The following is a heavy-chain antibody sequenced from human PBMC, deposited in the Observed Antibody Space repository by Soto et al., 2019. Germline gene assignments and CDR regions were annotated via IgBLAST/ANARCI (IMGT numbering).Heavy chain of an antibody. D-gene: IGHD3-16*01. J-gene: IGHJ6*02. V-gene: IGHV5-51*01. CDR2: IYPGDSDT. CDR1: GYSFSRYW. CDR3: ARHVLRLAAVEGMDV. Sequence: GEALKISCKGPGYSFSRYWIGSVRQMPGKGLEWMGIIYPGDSDTRYSPSFQGQVTISADKSISTAYLQWSSLKASDTAMYYCARHVLRLAAVEGMDVWGQGTTVTVSS.